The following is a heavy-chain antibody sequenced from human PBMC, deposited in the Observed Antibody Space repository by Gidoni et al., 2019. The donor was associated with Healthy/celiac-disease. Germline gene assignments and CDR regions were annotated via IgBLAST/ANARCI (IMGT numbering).Heavy chain of an antibody. D-gene: IGHD3-3*01. CDR3: TTDHDFWSGYYTGPVDY. CDR2: IKSKTDGGTT. Sequence: EVQLVESGGGLVKPGGSLRLSWAGAGFTFRKDGMSWVRQAPGKGLELVGRIKSKTDGGTTDYAAPVKGRFTISRDDSKNTLYLQMNSLKTEDTAVYYCTTDHDFWSGYYTGPVDYWGQGTLVTVSS. J-gene: IGHJ4*02. CDR1: GFTFRKDG. V-gene: IGHV3-15*01.